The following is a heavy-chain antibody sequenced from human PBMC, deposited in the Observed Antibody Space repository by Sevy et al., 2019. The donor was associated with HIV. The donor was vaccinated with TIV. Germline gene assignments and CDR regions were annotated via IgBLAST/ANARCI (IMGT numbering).Heavy chain of an antibody. CDR3: ARDFKGGGGLVDY. D-gene: IGHD3-16*01. CDR2: INPNSGGT. V-gene: IGHV1-2*02. Sequence: ASVKVSCKASGYTFTGYYMHWVRQAPGQGLEWMGWINPNSGGTNYAQKFQGRVTMTRDTSISTAYMELSRLRSDDTAVYYCARDFKGGGGLVDYWGQGTLVTVSS. J-gene: IGHJ4*02. CDR1: GYTFTGYY.